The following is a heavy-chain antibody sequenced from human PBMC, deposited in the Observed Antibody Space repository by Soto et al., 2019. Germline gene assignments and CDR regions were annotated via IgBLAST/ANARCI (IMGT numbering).Heavy chain of an antibody. D-gene: IGHD3-3*01. CDR1: GFTFSSYS. CDR2: ISSSSSTI. J-gene: IGHJ4*02. CDR3: ARGYVLRFLEWLSPPGY. Sequence: EVQLVESGGGLVQPGGSLRLSCAASGFTFSSYSMNWVRQAPGKGLEWVSYISSSSSTIYYADSVKGRFTISRDNAKNSLYLQMNSLRAEDTAMYYCARGYVLRFLEWLSPPGYWGQGTLVTVSS. V-gene: IGHV3-48*01.